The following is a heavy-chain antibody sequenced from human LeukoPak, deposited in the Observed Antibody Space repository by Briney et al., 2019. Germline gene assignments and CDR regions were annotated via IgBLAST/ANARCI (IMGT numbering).Heavy chain of an antibody. CDR3: ARARITMVRGVITKNYYYYYMDV. CDR1: GYTFTSYD. CDR2: MNPNSGNT. D-gene: IGHD3-10*01. J-gene: IGHJ6*03. V-gene: IGHV1-8*03. Sequence: GASVKVSCKASGYTFTSYDINWVRQATGQGLEWMGWMNPNSGNTGYAQKFQGRVTITRNTSISTAYMELSSLRSEDTAVYYCARARITMVRGVITKNYYYYYMDVWGKGTTVTVSS.